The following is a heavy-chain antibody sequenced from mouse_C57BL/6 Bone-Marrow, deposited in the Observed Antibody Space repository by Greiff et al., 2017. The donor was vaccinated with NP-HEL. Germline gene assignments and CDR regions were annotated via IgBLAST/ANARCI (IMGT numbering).Heavy chain of an antibody. J-gene: IGHJ4*01. D-gene: IGHD1-1*01. CDR3: ARFTTVVWDYAMDY. CDR1: GFTFSDYY. Sequence: EVQLVESEGGLVQPGSSMKLSCTASGFTFSDYYMAWVRQVPEKGLEWVANINYDGSSTYYLDSLKSRFIISRDNAKNILYLQMSSLKSEDTATYYCARFTTVVWDYAMDYWGQGTSVTVSS. V-gene: IGHV5-16*01. CDR2: INYDGSST.